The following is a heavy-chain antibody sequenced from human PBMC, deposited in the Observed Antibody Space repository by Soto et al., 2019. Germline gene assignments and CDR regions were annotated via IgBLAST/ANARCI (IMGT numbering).Heavy chain of an antibody. V-gene: IGHV3-66*01. J-gene: IGHJ6*02. CDR2: IYDGSNT. CDR1: GLTVSTNP. D-gene: IGHD2-15*01. Sequence: PGGSLRLSCAASGLTVSTNPMSWVRQAPGKGLEWVTVIYDGSNTYYADSVKGRFTISRDNSKNTLYLQMNSLRAEDTALYYCARSDCTGAYCYSWPVNYGVDVWGQGTTVTVSS. CDR3: ARSDCTGAYCYSWPVNYGVDV.